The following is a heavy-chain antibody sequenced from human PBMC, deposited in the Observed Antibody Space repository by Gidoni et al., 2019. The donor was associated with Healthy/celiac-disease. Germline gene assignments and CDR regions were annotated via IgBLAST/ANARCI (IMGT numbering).Heavy chain of an antibody. J-gene: IGHJ4*02. Sequence: QVQLVQSGAEVKQPGSSVKVSCKASGGTFSSYAISWVRQAPGQGLEWMGGIIPIFGTANYAQKFQGRVTITADKSTSTAYMELSSLRSEDTAVYYCARVRERRLWLSSYDYWGQGTLVTVSS. V-gene: IGHV1-69*06. CDR1: GGTFSSYA. CDR2: IIPIFGTA. CDR3: ARVRERRLWLSSYDY. D-gene: IGHD5-18*01.